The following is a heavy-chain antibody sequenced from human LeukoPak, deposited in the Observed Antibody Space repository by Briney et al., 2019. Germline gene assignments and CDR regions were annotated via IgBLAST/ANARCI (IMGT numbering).Heavy chain of an antibody. J-gene: IGHJ3*02. CDR2: INHSGST. CDR1: GGSFSGYY. V-gene: IGHV4-34*01. Sequence: SETLSLTCAVYGGSFSGYYWSWIRQPPGKGLEWIGEINHSGSTNYNPSLKSRVTISVDTSKNQFSLKLSSVTAADTAVYYGARGGRSSGPLAFDIWGQGTMVTVSS. CDR3: ARGGRSSGPLAFDI. D-gene: IGHD3-22*01.